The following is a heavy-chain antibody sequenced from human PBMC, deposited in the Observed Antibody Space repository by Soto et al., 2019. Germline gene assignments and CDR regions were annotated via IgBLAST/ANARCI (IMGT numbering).Heavy chain of an antibody. Sequence: EASVKVSCEASGYTFTSYAMHWVRQAPGQRLEWMGWINAGNGNTKYSQKFQGRVTITRDTSASTAYMGLSSLRSEDTAVYYCARGAYSSSWYDDWFDPWGQGTLVTVSS. CDR1: GYTFTSYA. J-gene: IGHJ5*02. V-gene: IGHV1-3*01. D-gene: IGHD6-13*01. CDR2: INAGNGNT. CDR3: ARGAYSSSWYDDWFDP.